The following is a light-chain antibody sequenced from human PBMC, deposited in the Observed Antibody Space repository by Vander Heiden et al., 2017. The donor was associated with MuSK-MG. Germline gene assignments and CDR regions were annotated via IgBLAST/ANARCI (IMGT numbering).Light chain of an antibody. CDR1: NSDVSTYNY. Sequence: QSALTPPASVSGSPGQSFTLSCTGTNSDVSTYNYVSWYQHHPGKAPKLIIHDVTNRPSGVSPRFSGSKSGNTASLTISGLQAEDEADYYCSSYTTSSTFYVFGTGTKVTVL. CDR3: SSYTTSSTFYV. V-gene: IGLV2-14*03. J-gene: IGLJ1*01. CDR2: DVT.